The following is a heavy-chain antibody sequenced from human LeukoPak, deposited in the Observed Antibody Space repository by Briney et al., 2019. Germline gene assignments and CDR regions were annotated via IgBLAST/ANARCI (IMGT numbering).Heavy chain of an antibody. CDR2: TSGSGDDT. V-gene: IGHV3-23*01. D-gene: IGHD2-15*01. CDR3: AKKRSSGGATQFDY. J-gene: IGHJ4*02. CDR1: GFTFSSYG. Sequence: GGSLRLSCVASGFTFSSYGMSWVRQAPGKGLEWVSSTSGSGDDTYYADSVEGRFTLSRDNSKNTLYLQMNSLRADDTAVYYCAKKRSSGGATQFDYWGQGTLVTVSS.